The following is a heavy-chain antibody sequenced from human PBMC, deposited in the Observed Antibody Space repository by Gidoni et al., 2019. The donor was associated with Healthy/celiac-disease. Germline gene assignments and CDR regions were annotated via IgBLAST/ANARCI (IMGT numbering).Heavy chain of an antibody. CDR2: IGTAGDT. J-gene: IGHJ3*02. V-gene: IGHV3-13*01. D-gene: IGHD6-19*01. Sequence: EVQLVESGGGLVQPGGSLRLSCAASGFTLSSYGMHWVRQATGKGLEWVSAIGTAGDTYYPGSVKGRFTISRENAKNSLYLQMNSLRAGDTAVYYCARGGLYSSGWNAFDIWGQGTMVTVSS. CDR1: GFTLSSYG. CDR3: ARGGLYSSGWNAFDI.